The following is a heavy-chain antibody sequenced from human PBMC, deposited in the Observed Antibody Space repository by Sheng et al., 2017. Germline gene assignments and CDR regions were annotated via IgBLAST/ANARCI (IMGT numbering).Heavy chain of an antibody. V-gene: IGHV3-48*03. Sequence: EVQLVESGGRLVQPGGSLRLSCEASGFSFKDYEMNWVRQVPGKGLEWLSYITTSGSMIKYADSVKDRFTISRDDDKNTLNLQMTGLRGEDTGVYYCARGRWLHSRSYYFDSWGQGTLVTV. CDR2: ITTSGSMI. D-gene: IGHD3-10*01. CDR1: GFSFKDYE. CDR3: ARGRWLHSRSYYFDS. J-gene: IGHJ4*02.